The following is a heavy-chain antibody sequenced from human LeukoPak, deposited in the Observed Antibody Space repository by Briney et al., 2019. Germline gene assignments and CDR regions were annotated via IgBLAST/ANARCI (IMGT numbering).Heavy chain of an antibody. D-gene: IGHD5-18*01. CDR1: GYTFTTYD. Sequence: VASVKVSCKASGYTFTTYDINWARQATGQGLEWMGWMNPNSGNTGYAQKFQGRVTMTRNTSISTAFMELSGLRSEDTAVYFCARRNTAMVAGLDYWGQGSLVTVSS. J-gene: IGHJ4*02. CDR3: ARRNTAMVAGLDY. CDR2: MNPNSGNT. V-gene: IGHV1-8*01.